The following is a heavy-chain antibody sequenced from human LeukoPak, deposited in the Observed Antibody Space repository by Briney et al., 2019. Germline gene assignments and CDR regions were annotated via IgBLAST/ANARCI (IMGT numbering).Heavy chain of an antibody. CDR1: GYTFTGYY. CDR3: ATGNLGATPFDI. D-gene: IGHD1-26*01. Sequence: ASVKVSCKASGYTFTGYYMHWVRQATGLGLEWMGWINPNSGGKNYAQKFQGRVTMTRDMSISTAYMELSSLRSEDTAVYYCATGNLGATPFDIWGQGTMVTVSS. J-gene: IGHJ3*02. V-gene: IGHV1-2*02. CDR2: INPNSGGK.